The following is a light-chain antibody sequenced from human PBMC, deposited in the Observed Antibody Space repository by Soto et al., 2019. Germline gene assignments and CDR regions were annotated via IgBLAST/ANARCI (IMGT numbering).Light chain of an antibody. CDR2: GAS. J-gene: IGKJ1*01. CDR3: QQSGSSPT. CDR1: QSVSSSY. Sequence: EIVLTQSPGTLSLSPGERATLSCRASQSVSSSYLAWYQQKPGQAPRLLINGASSRATGIPDRFSGSGSGTDFPLTISRLEPEDFAVYYCQQSGSSPTFGQGTKVEIK. V-gene: IGKV3-20*01.